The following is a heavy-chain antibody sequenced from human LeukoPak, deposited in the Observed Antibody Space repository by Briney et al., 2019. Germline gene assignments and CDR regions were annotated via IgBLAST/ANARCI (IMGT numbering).Heavy chain of an antibody. CDR1: GFTVSSSY. V-gene: IGHV3-48*02. CDR3: ARSDWFDP. J-gene: IGHJ5*02. Sequence: HPGGSLRLSCAASGFTVSSSYMSWVRQAPGKGLEWVSYISSSGRAIYYADSVKGRFTVSRDNAKNSLYLQMNSLRDEDTAVYYCARSDWFDPWGQGTLVTVSS. CDR2: ISSSGRAI.